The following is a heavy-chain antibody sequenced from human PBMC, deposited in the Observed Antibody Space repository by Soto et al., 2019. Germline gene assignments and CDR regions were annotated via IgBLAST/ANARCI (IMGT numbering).Heavy chain of an antibody. J-gene: IGHJ4*02. CDR1: GFTFSSYG. Sequence: VQLVESGGGVVQPGRSLRLSCAASGFTFSSYGMHWVRQAPGKGLEWVAVISYDGSNKYYADSVKGRFTISRDNSKNTLYLQMNSLRAEDTAVYYCAKHGMVGATTSYFDYWGQGTLVTVSS. V-gene: IGHV3-30*18. CDR2: ISYDGSNK. CDR3: AKHGMVGATTSYFDY. D-gene: IGHD1-26*01.